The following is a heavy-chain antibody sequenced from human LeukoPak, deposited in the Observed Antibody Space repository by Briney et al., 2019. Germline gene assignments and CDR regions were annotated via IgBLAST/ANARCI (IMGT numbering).Heavy chain of an antibody. Sequence: GGSLRLSCTTSGFNFNNAWMNWVRQAPGKGLEWVAVISYDGSNKYYADSMKGRFTISRDNSKNTLYLQMNSLRAEDTAVYYCARGGGWYYFDYWGQGTLVTVSS. D-gene: IGHD6-19*01. V-gene: IGHV3-30*03. CDR1: GFNFNNAW. CDR3: ARGGGWYYFDY. J-gene: IGHJ4*02. CDR2: ISYDGSNK.